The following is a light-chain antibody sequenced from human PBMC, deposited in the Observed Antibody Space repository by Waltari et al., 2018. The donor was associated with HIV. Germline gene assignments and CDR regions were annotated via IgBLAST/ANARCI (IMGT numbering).Light chain of an antibody. J-gene: IGLJ1*01. CDR2: DVI. Sequence: QSALTQPASVSGFPGQSITISCTGSSSDVGSYNYVSWYQQHPGTAPKLLIYDVIKRPSGVSNRFSGSKSGNTASLTISGLQAEDEADYYCCSYAGSNTYLFGTGTEVTVL. V-gene: IGLV2-23*02. CDR1: SSDVGSYNY. CDR3: CSYAGSNTYL.